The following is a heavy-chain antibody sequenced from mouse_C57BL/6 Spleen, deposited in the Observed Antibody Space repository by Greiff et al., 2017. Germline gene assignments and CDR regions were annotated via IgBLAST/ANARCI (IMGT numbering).Heavy chain of an antibody. J-gene: IGHJ1*03. D-gene: IGHD2-4*01. V-gene: IGHV14-3*01. CDR3: ARSDDYDPYWYFDV. CDR1: GFNIKNNY. CDR2: IDPANGNT. Sequence: VQLQQSVAELVRPGASVKLSCTASGFNIKNNYMHWVKQRPEQGLEWIGRIDPANGNTKYAPKFQGKATITADTSSNTAYLQLSSLTSEDTAIYYCARSDDYDPYWYFDVWGTGTTVTVSS.